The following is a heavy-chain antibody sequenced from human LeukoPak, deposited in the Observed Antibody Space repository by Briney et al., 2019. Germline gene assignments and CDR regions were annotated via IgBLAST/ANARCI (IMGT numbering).Heavy chain of an antibody. CDR1: GFTVSTTY. CDR2: MYYTGNI. V-gene: IGHV3-53*03. J-gene: IGHJ4*02. Sequence: PGGSLRLSCAASGFTVSTTYMSWVRQPPGKGLEWVSFMYYTGNIYYAASVKGRFTISRDNSNNKFYLQMNSLEAADTAVYYCARGVLGVKPLDYWGQGTLVTVSS. CDR3: ARGVLGVKPLDY. D-gene: IGHD3-10*01.